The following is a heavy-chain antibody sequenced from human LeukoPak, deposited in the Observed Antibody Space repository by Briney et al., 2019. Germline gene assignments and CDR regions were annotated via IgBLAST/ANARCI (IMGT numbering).Heavy chain of an antibody. CDR1: GFTFSSYT. CDR2: ISSSNTYI. D-gene: IGHD5-18*01. J-gene: IGHJ4*02. CDR3: AMPPPTAMVNY. Sequence: GGSLRLSCAASGFTFSSYTLNWVRQAPGKGLEWVSSISSSNTYIYYADSVKGRFTISRDNAKNSLYLQMNSLRAEDTAVYYCAMPPPTAMVNYWGQGTLVTVSS. V-gene: IGHV3-21*01.